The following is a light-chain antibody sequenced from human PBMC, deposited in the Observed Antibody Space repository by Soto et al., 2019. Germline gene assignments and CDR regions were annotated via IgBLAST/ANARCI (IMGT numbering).Light chain of an antibody. CDR1: SSDVGGYNY. J-gene: IGLJ2*01. CDR2: DVS. V-gene: IGLV2-8*01. Sequence: QSVLTQPPSASGSSGQSVTISCTGTSSDVGGYNYVSWYQQHPGKAPKLMIYDVSKRPSGVPDRFSGSKSGNTASLTVSGLQAEDEADYYCSSYAGSSNLGVFGGGTKLTVL. CDR3: SSYAGSSNLGV.